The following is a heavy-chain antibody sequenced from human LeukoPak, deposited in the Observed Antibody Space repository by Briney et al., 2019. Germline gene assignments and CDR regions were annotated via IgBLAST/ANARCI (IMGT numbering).Heavy chain of an antibody. Sequence: PGGSLRLSCAASGFTFSSYGMHWVRQAPGKGLEWVAVISYDGSNKYYADSVKGRFTISRGNSKNTLYLQMNSLRAEDTAVYYCAKDMLVTTLDYWGQGTPVTVSS. V-gene: IGHV3-30*18. J-gene: IGHJ4*02. CDR3: AKDMLVTTLDY. CDR1: GFTFSSYG. CDR2: ISYDGSNK. D-gene: IGHD4-17*01.